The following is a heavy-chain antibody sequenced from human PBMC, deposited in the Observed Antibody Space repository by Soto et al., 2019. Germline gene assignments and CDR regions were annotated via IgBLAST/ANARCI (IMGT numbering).Heavy chain of an antibody. CDR2: RSSDGSSK. CDR1: GFTFSNYA. J-gene: IGHJ5*02. D-gene: IGHD2-21*02. V-gene: IGHV3-30-3*01. Sequence: QVRLVESGGGVVQPGRSLTLSCAASGFTFSNYAMHWIRQAPGKGLEWVALRSSDGSSKFYADSVKGLLTISRDNSMKTLYLQLNSLRPEETALYYCAGSDSGGINWFDPWGQGTLVIVSS. CDR3: AGSDSGGINWFDP.